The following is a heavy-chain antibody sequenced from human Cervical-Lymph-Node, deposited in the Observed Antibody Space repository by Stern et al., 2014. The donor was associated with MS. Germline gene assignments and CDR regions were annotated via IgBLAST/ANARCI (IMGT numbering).Heavy chain of an antibody. J-gene: IGHJ6*02. CDR1: GFTFSSYG. CDR3: ARDLEGSYYYGMDV. D-gene: IGHD3-10*01. V-gene: IGHV3-33*01. CDR2: IWYDGSDK. Sequence: VQLVESGAGVVQPGRSLRLSCTASGFTFSSYGMHWVRQAPGKGLEWVAVIWYDGSDKYYADSVKGRFTVSRDNSKNTLYLQMNSLRADDTAVYRCARDLEGSYYYGMDVWGRGTTVTVSS.